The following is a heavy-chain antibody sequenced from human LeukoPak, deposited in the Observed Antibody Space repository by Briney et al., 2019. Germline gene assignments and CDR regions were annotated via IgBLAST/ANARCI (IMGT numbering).Heavy chain of an antibody. CDR1: GFTFSSYS. D-gene: IGHD3-3*01. CDR2: ISSSSSYI. V-gene: IGHV3-21*04. Sequence: GGSLRLSCAASGFTFSSYSMNWVRQAPGKGLEWVSSISSSSSYIYYADSVKGRFTISRDNAKNSLYLQMNSLRAEGTAVYYCARSYYDFPTQRPEDAFDIWGQGTMVTVSS. CDR3: ARSYYDFPTQRPEDAFDI. J-gene: IGHJ3*02.